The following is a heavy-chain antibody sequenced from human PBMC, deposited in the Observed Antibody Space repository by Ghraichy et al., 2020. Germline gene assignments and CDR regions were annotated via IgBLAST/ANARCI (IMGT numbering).Heavy chain of an antibody. D-gene: IGHD6-13*01. J-gene: IGHJ5*02. V-gene: IGHV4-34*01. CDR2: INHSGST. CDR1: GGSFSGYY. CDR3: ARRRVAAAGMTLGHNGGNWFDP. Sequence: SETLSLTCAVYGGSFSGYYWSWIRQPPGKGLEWIGEINHSGSTNYNPSLKSRVTISVDTSKNQFSLKLSSVTAADTAVYYCARRRVAAAGMTLGHNGGNWFDPWGQGTLVTVSS.